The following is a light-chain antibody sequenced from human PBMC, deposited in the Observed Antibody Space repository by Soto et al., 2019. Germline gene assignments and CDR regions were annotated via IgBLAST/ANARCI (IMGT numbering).Light chain of an antibody. CDR3: QQYNNWPPDRT. CDR2: GAS. Sequence: EIVMTQSPATLSVSPRERATLSCRASQSVSSNLAWYQQKPGQAPRLLIYGASNRATGIPARFSGSGSGTEFTLTISSLQSEDFAIYFCQQYNNWPPDRTFGQGTKVEIK. CDR1: QSVSSN. V-gene: IGKV3-15*01. J-gene: IGKJ1*01.